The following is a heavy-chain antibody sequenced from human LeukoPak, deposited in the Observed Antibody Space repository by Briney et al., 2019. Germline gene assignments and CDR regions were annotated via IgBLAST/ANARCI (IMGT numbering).Heavy chain of an antibody. CDR2: IYHSGST. V-gene: IGHV4-38-2*02. CDR1: GYSISSGYY. J-gene: IGHJ5*02. Sequence: PSETLSLTCTVSGYSISSGYYWGWIRQPPGKGLEWIGSIYHSGSTYYNPSLKSRVTISVDTSKNQFSLKLSSVTAADTAVYYCARDFIRGLVNWFDPWVQGPVVTVSS. CDR3: ARDFIRGLVNWFDP. D-gene: IGHD4-17*01.